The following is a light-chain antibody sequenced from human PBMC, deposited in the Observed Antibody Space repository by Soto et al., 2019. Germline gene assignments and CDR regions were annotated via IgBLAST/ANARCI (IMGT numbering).Light chain of an antibody. V-gene: IGKV1D-12*01. J-gene: IGKJ5*01. CDR3: QQADSFPSLT. CDR2: AAS. CDR1: QDISGW. Sequence: DIQMTQSPSSVYASVGDRVTFTCRASQDISGWLAWYQQKPGRAPKLLIYAASTLENGVPSRFSGSGSGTDFTLTISSLQPEDSATYFCQQADSFPSLTFGQGTRLEIK.